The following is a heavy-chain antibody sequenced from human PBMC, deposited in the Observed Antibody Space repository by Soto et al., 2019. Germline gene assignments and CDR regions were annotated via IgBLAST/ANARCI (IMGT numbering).Heavy chain of an antibody. CDR3: ARVGIAAAGTEQGWFDP. Sequence: SQTLSLTCAISGDSVSSNSAAWNWIRQSPSRGLEWLGRTYYRSKWYNDYAVSAKSRITINPDTSKNQFSLQLNSVTPEDTAVYYCARVGIAAAGTEQGWFDPWGQGTPVTVSS. CDR1: GDSVSSNSAA. V-gene: IGHV6-1*01. CDR2: TYYRSKWYN. J-gene: IGHJ5*02. D-gene: IGHD6-13*01.